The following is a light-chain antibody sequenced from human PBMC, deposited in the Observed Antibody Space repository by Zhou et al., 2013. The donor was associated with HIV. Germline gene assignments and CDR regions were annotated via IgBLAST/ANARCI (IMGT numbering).Light chain of an antibody. J-gene: IGKJ2*01. CDR2: AAS. CDR1: QSISSY. V-gene: IGKV1-39*01. Sequence: DIQMTQSPSSLSASVGDRVTITCRASQSISSYLNWYQQKPGKAPKLLIYAASNLQSGVPSRFSGSGSGTDFTLTISSLQPEDFATYYCQQSYSTPRNTFGQGTKLEIK. CDR3: QQSYSTPRNT.